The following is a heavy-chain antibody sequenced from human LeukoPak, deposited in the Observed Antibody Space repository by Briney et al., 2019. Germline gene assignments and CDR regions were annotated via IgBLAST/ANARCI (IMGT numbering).Heavy chain of an antibody. V-gene: IGHV1-69*05. CDR2: IIPIFGTA. Sequence: GASVKVSCKASGGTFSSYAISWVRQAPGQGLEWMGGIIPIFGTANYAQKFQGRVTITTDESTTTAYMELSSLRSEDTAVYYCATTGLLGDIPWGQGTLVTVSS. CDR3: ATTGLLGDIP. J-gene: IGHJ5*02. CDR1: GGTFSSYA. D-gene: IGHD3-10*01.